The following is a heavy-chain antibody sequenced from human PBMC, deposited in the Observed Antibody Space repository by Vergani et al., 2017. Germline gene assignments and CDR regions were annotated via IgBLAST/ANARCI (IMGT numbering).Heavy chain of an antibody. J-gene: IGHJ3*02. CDR2: IYTSGST. Sequence: QVQLQESGPGLVKPSQTLSLICTVSGGSISSGSYYWSWIRQPAGKGLEWIGRIYTSGSTNYNPSLKSRVTISVDMSKNQVSLKLSSVTAADTAVYYCARTHQPFGGDSSTAFDIWGQGTMVTVSS. D-gene: IGHD2-21*02. CDR3: ARTHQPFGGDSSTAFDI. CDR1: GGSISSGSYY. V-gene: IGHV4-61*02.